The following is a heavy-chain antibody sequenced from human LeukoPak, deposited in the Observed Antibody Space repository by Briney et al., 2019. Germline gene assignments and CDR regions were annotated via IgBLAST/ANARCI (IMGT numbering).Heavy chain of an antibody. D-gene: IGHD4/OR15-4a*01. CDR2: INKDGSEK. Sequence: GGSLRLSCAASGFXFSSYWITWVRQAPGKGLEWLANINKDGSEKYYVDSVKGRFTIPRDNAKNSLYLQMNSLRAEDTAVYYCASFCANCYYGMDVWGQGATVTVSS. CDR3: ASFCANCYYGMDV. J-gene: IGHJ6*02. CDR1: GFXFSSYW. V-gene: IGHV3-7*02.